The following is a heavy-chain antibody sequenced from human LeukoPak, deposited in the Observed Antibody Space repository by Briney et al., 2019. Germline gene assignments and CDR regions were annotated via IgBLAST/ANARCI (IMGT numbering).Heavy chain of an antibody. CDR1: GGSFSGYY. Sequence: PSETLSLTCAVYGGSFSGYYWNWIRQPPGKGLEWIGEINHSGSTNYNPSLKSRVTISVDTSKNQFSLKLSSVTAADTAVYYCARVWGRYCSGGSCYGFRWFDPWGQGTLVTVSS. V-gene: IGHV4-34*01. CDR3: ARVWGRYCSGGSCYGFRWFDP. CDR2: INHSGST. D-gene: IGHD2-15*01. J-gene: IGHJ5*02.